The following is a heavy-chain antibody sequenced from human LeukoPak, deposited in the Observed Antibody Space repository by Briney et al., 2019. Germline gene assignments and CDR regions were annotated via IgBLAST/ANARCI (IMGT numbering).Heavy chain of an antibody. Sequence: ASVKVSCKASGYTFTGYHMHWVRQAPGQGLEWMGWINPNSGGTNYAQKFQGRVTMTRDTSISTAYMELSRLRSDDTAVYYCASGFWSGYPNWFDPWGQGTLVTVSS. D-gene: IGHD3-3*01. CDR2: INPNSGGT. CDR3: ASGFWSGYPNWFDP. J-gene: IGHJ5*02. V-gene: IGHV1-2*02. CDR1: GYTFTGYH.